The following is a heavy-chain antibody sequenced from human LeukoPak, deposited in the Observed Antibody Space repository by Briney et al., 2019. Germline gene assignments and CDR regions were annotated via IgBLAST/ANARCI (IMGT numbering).Heavy chain of an antibody. Sequence: GRSLRLSCAASGFTFDDYAMHWVRQAPGKGQEWVSGISWNSGSIGYADSVKGRFTISRDNAKNSLYLQMNSLRAEDTALYYCAREDYGPNLAAFDIWGQGTMVTVSS. V-gene: IGHV3-9*01. J-gene: IGHJ3*02. CDR3: AREDYGPNLAAFDI. CDR1: GFTFDDYA. D-gene: IGHD4-17*01. CDR2: ISWNSGSI.